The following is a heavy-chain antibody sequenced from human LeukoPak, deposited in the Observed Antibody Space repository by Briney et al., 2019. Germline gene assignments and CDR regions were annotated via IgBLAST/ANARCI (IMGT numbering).Heavy chain of an antibody. CDR2: IIPIFGTA. V-gene: IGHV1-69*13. CDR1: GGTFSSYA. CDR3: ARDRGSYGLDY. J-gene: IGHJ4*02. D-gene: IGHD3-16*01. Sequence: SVKVSCKASGGTFSSYAISWVRQAPGQGLEWMGGIIPIFGTANYAQKFQGRVTITADESTSTAYMELRSLRSDDTAVYYCARDRGSYGLDYWGQGTLVTVSS.